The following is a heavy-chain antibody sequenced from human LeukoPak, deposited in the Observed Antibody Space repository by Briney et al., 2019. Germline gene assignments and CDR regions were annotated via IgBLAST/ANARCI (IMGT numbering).Heavy chain of an antibody. Sequence: GGSLRLSCAASGFTFSNYWMTWVRQAPGKGLEWVANIKEDGSETYCVDSVKGRFTIPRDNSKNTLYLQMNSLRAEDTAVYYCARGGSAWGQGTLVTVSS. CDR2: IKEDGSET. D-gene: IGHD2-15*01. CDR3: ARGGSA. J-gene: IGHJ5*02. V-gene: IGHV3-7*03. CDR1: GFTFSNYW.